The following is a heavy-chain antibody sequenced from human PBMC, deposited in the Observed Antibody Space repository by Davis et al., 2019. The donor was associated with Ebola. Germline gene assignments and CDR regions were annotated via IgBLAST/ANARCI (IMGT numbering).Heavy chain of an antibody. D-gene: IGHD2-21*01. J-gene: IGHJ3*02. CDR3: ARDTRPCGGDCYDDTFDM. Sequence: PSETLSLTCTVSGVSITPHFWSWIRQSPWKGLDWVGYIHHGGSANSNPSLKSRATFSIDTSKSQVSLKLTSVTAADTAVYYCARDTRPCGGDCYDDTFDMWGQGTMVIVSS. V-gene: IGHV4-59*11. CDR2: IHHGGSA. CDR1: GVSITPHF.